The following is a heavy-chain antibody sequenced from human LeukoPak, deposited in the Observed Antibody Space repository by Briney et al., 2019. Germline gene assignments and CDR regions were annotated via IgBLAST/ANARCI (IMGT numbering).Heavy chain of an antibody. CDR3: ARDGYDFWSGYSVSLIDY. J-gene: IGHJ4*02. V-gene: IGHV1-18*01. Sequence: GASVKVSCKASGYTFTSYGISWLRQAPGQGLEWMGWISAYNGNTNYAQKLQGRVTMTTDTSTSTAYMELRSLRSDDTAVYYCARDGYDFWSGYSVSLIDYWGQGTLVTVSS. CDR1: GYTFTSYG. CDR2: ISAYNGNT. D-gene: IGHD3-3*01.